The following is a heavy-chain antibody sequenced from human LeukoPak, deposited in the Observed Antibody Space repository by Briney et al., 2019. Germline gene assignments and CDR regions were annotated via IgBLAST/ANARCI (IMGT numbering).Heavy chain of an antibody. Sequence: GGSLRLSCAVSGFTSSTAWLTWVRQAPGKGLEWVADMRQDGSDKYYVDSVKGRFTISRDNAKNSLYLQMNSLRAEDTAVYYCARDEPVPHWGQGTLVTVSS. CDR1: GFTSSTAW. CDR3: ARDEPVPH. J-gene: IGHJ4*02. V-gene: IGHV3-7*01. D-gene: IGHD3-10*02. CDR2: MRQDGSDK.